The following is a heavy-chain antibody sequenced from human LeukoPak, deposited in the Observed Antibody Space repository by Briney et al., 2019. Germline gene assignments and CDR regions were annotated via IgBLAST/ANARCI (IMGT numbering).Heavy chain of an antibody. CDR1: GFTVSSDS. CDR3: ARDPYSGTYGDTYYYYMDV. V-gene: IGHV3-53*01. D-gene: IGHD1-26*01. Sequence: GGSLRLSCTVSGFTVSSDSMNWVRQAPGKGLEWVSFIYSGGSTHYSDSVKGRFTISRDNSKNTLYLQMNSLRAEDTAVYYCARDPYSGTYGDTYYYYMDVWGKGTTVTISS. CDR2: IYSGGST. J-gene: IGHJ6*03.